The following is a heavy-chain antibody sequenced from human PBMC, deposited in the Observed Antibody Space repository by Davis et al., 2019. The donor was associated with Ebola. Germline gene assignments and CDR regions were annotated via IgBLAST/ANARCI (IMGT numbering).Heavy chain of an antibody. CDR2: IYLGDSHT. CDR3: ARRGYYDNSSYYYAIDY. Sequence: GESLKIPCKTPGNYFTDYWIGWVRQMPGKGLEWMGIIYLGDSHTRYSPSFQGQFTISADKSISTAYLQWSSLKASDTAMYYCARRGYYDNSSYYYAIDYWGQGTLVTVSS. V-gene: IGHV5-51*01. J-gene: IGHJ4*02. D-gene: IGHD3-22*01. CDR1: GNYFTDYW.